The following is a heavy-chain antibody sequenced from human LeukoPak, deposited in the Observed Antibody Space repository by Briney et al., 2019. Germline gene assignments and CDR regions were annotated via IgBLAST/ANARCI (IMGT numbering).Heavy chain of an antibody. Sequence: GGSLRLSCAASGFNFFTYGMHWVRQAPGKGLEWVAVIWYDGSNKYYADSVKGRFTIPRDNSKNTLYLQMNSLRAEDTAVYYCAHISSSWPDYWGQGTLVTVSS. CDR2: IWYDGSNK. D-gene: IGHD6-13*01. V-gene: IGHV3-33*01. CDR3: AHISSSWPDY. CDR1: GFNFFTYG. J-gene: IGHJ4*02.